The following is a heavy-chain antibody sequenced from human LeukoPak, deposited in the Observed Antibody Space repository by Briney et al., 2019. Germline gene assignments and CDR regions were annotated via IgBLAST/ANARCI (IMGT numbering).Heavy chain of an antibody. V-gene: IGHV4-61*02. CDR1: SGSVSSVSYY. D-gene: IGHD3-10*01. Sequence: SETLSLTCTVSSGSVSSVSYYWSWIRQPAGKGLEWIGRIYASGSTNYNPSLKSRVTISVDTSKNQFSLKLSSVTAADTAVYYCARDRQNYYGSGSYPPTNWFDPWGQGTLVTVSS. J-gene: IGHJ5*02. CDR2: IYASGST. CDR3: ARDRQNYYGSGSYPPTNWFDP.